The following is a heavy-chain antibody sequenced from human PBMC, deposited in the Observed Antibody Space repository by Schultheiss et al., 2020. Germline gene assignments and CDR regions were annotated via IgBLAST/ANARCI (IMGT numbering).Heavy chain of an antibody. J-gene: IGHJ3*02. Sequence: GSLRLSCTVSGGSISSYYWSWIRQPAGKGLEWIGEIYHSGSTNYNPSLKSRATISKDTSKNQFSLKLSSVTAADTAVYYCAKVRQQWLVRDAFDIWGQGTMVTVSS. CDR1: GGSISSYY. CDR2: IYHSGST. CDR3: AKVRQQWLVRDAFDI. V-gene: IGHV4-4*07. D-gene: IGHD6-19*01.